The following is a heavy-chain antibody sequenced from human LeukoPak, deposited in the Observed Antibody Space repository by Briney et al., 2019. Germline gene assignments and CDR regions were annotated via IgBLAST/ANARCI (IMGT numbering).Heavy chain of an antibody. D-gene: IGHD6-6*01. Sequence: SETLSLTCTVSGGSISTFYWNWIRQPPGKGLEWIGYIYYSGSTNYNPSLRSRVTILVDTSKNQFSLKLTSVTAADTAVYYCARGRFGSSSSFDYWGQGNLVTVSS. CDR2: IYYSGST. J-gene: IGHJ4*02. CDR1: GGSISTFY. V-gene: IGHV4-59*01. CDR3: ARGRFGSSSSFDY.